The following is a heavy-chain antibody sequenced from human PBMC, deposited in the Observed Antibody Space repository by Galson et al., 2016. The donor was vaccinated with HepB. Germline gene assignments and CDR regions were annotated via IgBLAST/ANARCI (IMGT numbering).Heavy chain of an antibody. CDR2: IKIDGSIT. Sequence: SLRLSCAASGFSFSAYWMHWVRQAPRKGLVWVSRIKIDGSITNYADSVKGRFTISRDNAKNTLYLQMNSLRVEDTAVYYCVRDGAVPGLGFDPWGQGALVSVSS. D-gene: IGHD6-19*01. CDR1: GFSFSAYW. J-gene: IGHJ5*02. V-gene: IGHV3-74*01. CDR3: VRDGAVPGLGFDP.